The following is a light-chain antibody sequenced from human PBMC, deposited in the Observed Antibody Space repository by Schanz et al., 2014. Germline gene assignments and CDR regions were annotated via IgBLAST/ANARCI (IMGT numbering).Light chain of an antibody. J-gene: IGKJ1*01. CDR1: QSLSTN. Sequence: EIVLTQSPATLSVSPGQRGTLSCRASQSLSTNLAWYQQKPGQAPRLLIYGASTRATGVPARFSGSGSGTYFTLSISSLQSEDFAVYYCQQYSEWPPLTFGQGTKVEV. CDR2: GAS. CDR3: QQYSEWPPLT. V-gene: IGKV3-15*01.